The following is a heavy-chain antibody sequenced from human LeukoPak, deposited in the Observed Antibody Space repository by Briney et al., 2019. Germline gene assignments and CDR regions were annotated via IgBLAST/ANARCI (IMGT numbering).Heavy chain of an antibody. Sequence: PGGSLRLSCAASGFTFSSYSMNWVRQAPGKGLEWVSSISSSSSYIYYADSVKGRFTISRDNAKNSLYLQMNSLRAEDTAVYYCARDSEVGATEAPFDYWGQGTLVTVSS. V-gene: IGHV3-21*01. D-gene: IGHD1-26*01. CDR1: GFTFSSYS. CDR2: ISSSSSYI. CDR3: ARDSEVGATEAPFDY. J-gene: IGHJ4*02.